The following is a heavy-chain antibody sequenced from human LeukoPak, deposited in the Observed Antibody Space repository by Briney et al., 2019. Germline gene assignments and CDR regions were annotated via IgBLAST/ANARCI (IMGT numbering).Heavy chain of an antibody. V-gene: IGHV1-8*03. CDR2: MNPNSGNT. J-gene: IGHJ4*02. CDR3: ARVYLRCSSTSCYIPLGY. Sequence: ASVKVSCKASGYTFTSYDINWVRQATGQGLEWMGWMNPNSGNTGYAQKFQGRVTITRNTSISTAYMELSSLRSEDTAVYYCARVYLRCSSTSCYIPLGYWGQGTLVTVSS. CDR1: GYTFTSYD. D-gene: IGHD2-2*02.